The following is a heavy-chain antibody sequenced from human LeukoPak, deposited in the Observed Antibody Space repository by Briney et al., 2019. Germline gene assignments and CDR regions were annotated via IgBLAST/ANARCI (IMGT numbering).Heavy chain of an antibody. CDR1: GFTFSTYW. J-gene: IGHJ4*02. CDR2: IKQDGREK. D-gene: IGHD4-11*01. V-gene: IGHV3-7*05. Sequence: GGSLRLSCAASGFTFSTYWVTWVRQAPGKGLEWVANIKQDGREKYFVDSVKGRFTISRDNDKNPLYLQMSSLRADDTAVYYCARGDYNNRINPPRYLDYWGQGTLVTVSS. CDR3: ARGDYNNRINPPRYLDY.